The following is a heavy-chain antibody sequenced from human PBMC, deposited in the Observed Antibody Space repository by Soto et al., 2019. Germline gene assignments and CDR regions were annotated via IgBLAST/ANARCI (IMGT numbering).Heavy chain of an antibody. Sequence: AGGSLRLSCAASGFTFNNYALNWVRQAPGRGLEWVSGISGSGRVIFYADSLKGRFTISRDNAKNSLSLQMNSLRAEDTAVYYCARDRVSGDYYHDAFDIWGQGTMVTVSS. CDR3: ARDRVSGDYYHDAFDI. CDR2: ISGSGRVI. D-gene: IGHD3-16*01. V-gene: IGHV3-48*01. CDR1: GFTFNNYA. J-gene: IGHJ3*02.